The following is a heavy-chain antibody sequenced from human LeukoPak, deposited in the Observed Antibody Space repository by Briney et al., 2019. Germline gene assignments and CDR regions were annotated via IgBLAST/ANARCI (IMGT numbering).Heavy chain of an antibody. CDR1: GFTFSRYA. CDR2: IPGSGGNT. Sequence: PGGSLRLSCAASGFTFSRYAMIWVRQAPGKGLEWVSAIPGSGGNTNYAGSVRGRFTISRDNSKNTLYLQMNSLRAEDTAIYYCAKGGPWIHDYYYYMDVWGKGTTVTVSS. J-gene: IGHJ6*03. V-gene: IGHV3-23*01. D-gene: IGHD5-18*01. CDR3: AKGGPWIHDYYYYMDV.